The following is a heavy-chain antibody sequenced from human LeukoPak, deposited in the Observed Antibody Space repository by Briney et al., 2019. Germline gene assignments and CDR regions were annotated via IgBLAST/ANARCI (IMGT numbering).Heavy chain of an antibody. V-gene: IGHV1-2*06. Sequence: ASVKVSCKVSGYTFTDYYMHWVRQAPGQGLEWMGRINPNSGGTNYAQKFQGRVTMTRDTSISTAYMELSRLRSDDTAVYYCARAPRIPAAPSNNWFDPWGQGTLVTVSS. CDR1: GYTFTDYY. J-gene: IGHJ5*02. CDR3: ARAPRIPAAPSNNWFDP. D-gene: IGHD6-13*01. CDR2: INPNSGGT.